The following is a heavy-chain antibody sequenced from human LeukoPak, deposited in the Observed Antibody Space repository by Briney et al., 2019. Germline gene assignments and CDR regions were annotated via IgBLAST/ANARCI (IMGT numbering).Heavy chain of an antibody. Sequence: GGSLRLSCAVSGFTSSSYAMNWVRQAPGKGLEWALAISDGGDVTYYADSVKGRFTISRDNSKNTLYLQMNSLRAEDTAVYYCAKGSGLDYWGQGTLVTVSS. J-gene: IGHJ4*02. CDR2: ISDGGDVT. V-gene: IGHV3-23*01. D-gene: IGHD1-26*01. CDR1: GFTSSSYA. CDR3: AKGSGLDY.